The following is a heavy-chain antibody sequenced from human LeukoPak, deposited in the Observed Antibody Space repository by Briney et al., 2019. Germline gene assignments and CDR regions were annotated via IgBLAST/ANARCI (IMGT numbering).Heavy chain of an antibody. CDR2: INPDGSQT. Sequence: GGSLRLSCAASGFTFSSYWMNWVRQAPGKGLEWVALINPDGSQTNYVDSVKGRLTISRDNAENSLYLQMNSLRAEDTAVYYCAKEPDYYDSSGYLYYFDYWGQGTLVTVSS. V-gene: IGHV3-7*03. CDR3: AKEPDYYDSSGYLYYFDY. J-gene: IGHJ4*02. D-gene: IGHD3-22*01. CDR1: GFTFSSYW.